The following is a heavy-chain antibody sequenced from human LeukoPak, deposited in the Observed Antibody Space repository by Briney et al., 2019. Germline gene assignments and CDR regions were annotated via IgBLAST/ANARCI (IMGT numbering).Heavy chain of an antibody. Sequence: PSHTLSLTCTVSGGSISSSNYYWGWVRQPPGKGLEWIGTIYYSGSTNYNPSLKSRVTISADMPKNQFSLKVSSVTAADTAVYYCARPATSGTYYSAFDYWGQGTLVTVSS. CDR3: ARPATSGTYYSAFDY. J-gene: IGHJ4*02. D-gene: IGHD3-22*01. CDR1: GGSISSSNYY. V-gene: IGHV4-39*01. CDR2: IYYSGST.